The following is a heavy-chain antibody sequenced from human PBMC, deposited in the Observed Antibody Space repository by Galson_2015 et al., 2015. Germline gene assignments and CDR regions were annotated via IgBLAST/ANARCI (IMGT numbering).Heavy chain of an antibody. CDR1: GFTFSDYY. V-gene: IGHV3-11*01. CDR2: ISSSGSTI. D-gene: IGHD4-17*01. Sequence: SLRLSCAASGFTFSDYYMSWIRQAPGKGLEWVSYISSSGSTIYYADSVKGRFTISRDNAKNSLYLQMNSLRAEGTAVYYCARDLRLRYYYYGMDVWGQGTTVTVSS. J-gene: IGHJ6*02. CDR3: ARDLRLRYYYYGMDV.